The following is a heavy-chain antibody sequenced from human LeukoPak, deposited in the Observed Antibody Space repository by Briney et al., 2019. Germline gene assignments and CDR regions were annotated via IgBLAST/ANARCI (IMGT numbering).Heavy chain of an antibody. CDR3: ASGSGSYYSPHFDY. D-gene: IGHD3-10*01. Sequence: GSRRLSCAASGFTFSSYGMHWVRQAPGKGLEWVAVIWYDGSNKYYADSVEGRFTISRDNSKNTLYLQMNSLRAEDTAVYYCASGSGSYYSPHFDYWGQGTLVTVSS. CDR1: GFTFSSYG. CDR2: IWYDGSNK. J-gene: IGHJ4*02. V-gene: IGHV3-33*01.